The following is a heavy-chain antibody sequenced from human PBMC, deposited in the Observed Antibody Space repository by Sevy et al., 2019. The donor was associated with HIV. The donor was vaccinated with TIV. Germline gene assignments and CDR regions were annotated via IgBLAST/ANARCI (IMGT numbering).Heavy chain of an antibody. CDR2: IYPSGST. Sequence: SETLSLTCAVSGYSISSGYYWGWIRQPPGKGLEWIGSIYPSGSTYYNPSLKSRVTISVDTSKNQFSLKLSSVTAADTAVYYCARDNGWGGESHAYDIWGQGTMVTVSS. CDR3: ARDNGWGGESHAYDI. V-gene: IGHV4-38-2*02. CDR1: GYSISSGYY. D-gene: IGHD3-10*01. J-gene: IGHJ3*02.